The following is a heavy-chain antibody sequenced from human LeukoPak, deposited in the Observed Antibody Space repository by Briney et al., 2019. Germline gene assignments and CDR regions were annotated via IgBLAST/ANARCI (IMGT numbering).Heavy chain of an antibody. D-gene: IGHD5-12*01. CDR3: ARGVRGYSGYARLEYIDY. Sequence: ASVKVSCKASGYTFTSYGITWVRQAPGQGFEWMGWISTYNGNTNSAQKLQGRVTMTTDTSTSTAYMELRSLRSDDTAVYYCARGVRGYSGYARLEYIDYWGQGTLVTVSS. CDR2: ISTYNGNT. J-gene: IGHJ4*02. CDR1: GYTFTSYG. V-gene: IGHV1-18*01.